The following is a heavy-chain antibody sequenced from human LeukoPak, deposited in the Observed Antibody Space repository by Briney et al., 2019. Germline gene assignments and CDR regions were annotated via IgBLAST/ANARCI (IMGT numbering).Heavy chain of an antibody. CDR3: ARTRTDARRHCSSTSCPVDAFDI. J-gene: IGHJ3*02. Sequence: TETLSLTCAVYGGSFSGYYWSWLRQPPGKGLEWIGEINHSGSTNYNPSLKSRVTVSVDTSKNQFSLKLSSVTAADTAVYYCARTRTDARRHCSSTSCPVDAFDIWGQGTMVTVSS. CDR2: INHSGST. V-gene: IGHV4-34*01. CDR1: GGSFSGYY. D-gene: IGHD2-2*01.